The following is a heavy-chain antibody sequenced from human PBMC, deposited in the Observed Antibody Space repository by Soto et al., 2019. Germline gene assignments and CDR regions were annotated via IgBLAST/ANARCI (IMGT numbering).Heavy chain of an antibody. CDR3: AGQDGTMIPDYYYGMDV. D-gene: IGHD3-22*01. V-gene: IGHV5-51*01. Sequence: GESLKISCKGSGDSFTNYWIGWVRQMPGKGLEWMGIIYPGDSDTRYSPSFQGQVTISADKSISTAYLQWSSLKASDTSMYYCAGQDGTMIPDYYYGMDVWGQGTTVTVSS. CDR1: GDSFTNYW. J-gene: IGHJ6*02. CDR2: IYPGDSDT.